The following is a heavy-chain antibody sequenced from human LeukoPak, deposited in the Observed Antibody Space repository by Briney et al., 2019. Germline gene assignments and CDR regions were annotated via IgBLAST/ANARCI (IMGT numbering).Heavy chain of an antibody. J-gene: IGHJ4*02. CDR1: GYSFILYG. D-gene: IGHD4-11*01. Sequence: GASVKVSCKTSGYSFILYGISWVRQAPGQGPEWMGWISTSTGDTKYTQKFQGRVTLTTDTSTSTAYMELSSLRSDDTAVHYCARDDNYGIFVNVDYWGQGTLVTVSS. CDR2: ISTSTGDT. CDR3: ARDDNYGIFVNVDY. V-gene: IGHV1-18*01.